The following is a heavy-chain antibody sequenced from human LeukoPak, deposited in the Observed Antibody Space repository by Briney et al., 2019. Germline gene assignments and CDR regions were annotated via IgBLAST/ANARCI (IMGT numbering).Heavy chain of an antibody. J-gene: IGHJ5*02. CDR3: AQRNLYDIGSSFDP. D-gene: IGHD2/OR15-2a*01. Sequence: ESGPTLVNPTQTLTLTCTFSGFSLSTSGVGVAWIRQPPGKALEWLALIYWDDDKRYSPSLKSRLTITKDTSKNQVVLTLTNMDPVDTATHYCAQRNLYDIGSSFDPWGQGTLVTVSS. V-gene: IGHV2-5*02. CDR2: IYWDDDK. CDR1: GFSLSTSGVG.